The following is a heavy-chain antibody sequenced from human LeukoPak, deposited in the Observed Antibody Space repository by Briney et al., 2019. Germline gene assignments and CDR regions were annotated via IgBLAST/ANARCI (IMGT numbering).Heavy chain of an antibody. CDR1: GYSFTNYW. CDR2: IYPGDSDT. CDR3: ARRGYYDSSGYYNFDY. J-gene: IGHJ4*02. Sequence: GESLKISCKGSGYSFTNYWIAWVRQMPGKGLEWMGIIYPGDSDTRYSPSFQGQVTLSADKSISTAYLQWSSLKDSDTAMYYCARRGYYDSSGYYNFDYWGQGTQVTVSS. D-gene: IGHD3-22*01. V-gene: IGHV5-51*01.